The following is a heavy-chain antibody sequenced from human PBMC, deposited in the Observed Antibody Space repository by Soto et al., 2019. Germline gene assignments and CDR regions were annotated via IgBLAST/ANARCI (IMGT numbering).Heavy chain of an antibody. V-gene: IGHV1-18*04. Sequence: ASVKVSCKASGYTFSGYSITWVRQAPGQGLEWMGRISGYNGNTNYARTLRGRLTLTTDTSTSTAYMELRSLTSDDTAVYYCARDVFRAGDPACPDMDVWGQGTTVTVSS. CDR1: GYTFSGYS. CDR2: ISGYNGNT. D-gene: IGHD6-13*01. J-gene: IGHJ6*02. CDR3: ARDVFRAGDPACPDMDV.